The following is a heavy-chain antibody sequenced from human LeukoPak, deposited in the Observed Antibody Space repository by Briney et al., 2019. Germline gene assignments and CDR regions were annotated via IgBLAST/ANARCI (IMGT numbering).Heavy chain of an antibody. CDR3: ARGGSYDSSGYYSLGGY. J-gene: IGHJ4*02. CDR2: IIPILGIA. D-gene: IGHD3-22*01. CDR1: GGTFSSYT. V-gene: IGHV1-69*02. Sequence: SVTVSCKASGGTFSSYTISWVRQAPGQGLEWMGRIIPILGIANYARKFQGRVTITADKSTSTAYMELSSLRSEDTAVYYCARGGSYDSSGYYSLGGYWGQGTLVTVSS.